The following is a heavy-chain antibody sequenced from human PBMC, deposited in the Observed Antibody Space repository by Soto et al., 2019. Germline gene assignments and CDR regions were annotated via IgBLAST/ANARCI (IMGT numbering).Heavy chain of an antibody. J-gene: IGHJ4*02. CDR1: GFTFSSYS. D-gene: IGHD6-13*01. Sequence: EVQLVESGGGLVKPGGSLRLSCAASGFTFSSYSMNWVRQAPGKGLEWVSSISNSSSYIYYADSVKGRFTISRDNAKNSRYLQMNSLRAEYTAVYYCAREEGAAAMTYWGQGTLVTVAS. CDR2: ISNSSSYI. V-gene: IGHV3-21*01. CDR3: AREEGAAAMTY.